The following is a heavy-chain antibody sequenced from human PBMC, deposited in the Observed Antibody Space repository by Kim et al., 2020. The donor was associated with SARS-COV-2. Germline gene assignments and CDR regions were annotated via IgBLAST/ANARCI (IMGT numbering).Heavy chain of an antibody. D-gene: IGHD2-15*01. J-gene: IGHJ3*02. Sequence: GGSLRLSCTASGFTFGDYAMSWFRQAPGKGLEWVGFIRSKAYGGTTEYAASVKGRFTISRDDSKSIAYLQMNSLKTEDTAVYYCTRERGYCSGGSCYESDHDAFDIWGQGTMVTVSS. CDR3: TRERGYCSGGSCYESDHDAFDI. CDR2: IRSKAYGGTT. V-gene: IGHV3-49*03. CDR1: GFTFGDYA.